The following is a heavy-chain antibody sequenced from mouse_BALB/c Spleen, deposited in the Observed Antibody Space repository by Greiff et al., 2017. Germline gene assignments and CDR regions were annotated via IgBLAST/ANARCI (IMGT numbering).Heavy chain of an antibody. D-gene: IGHD1-1*01. CDR1: GFSLTSYG. J-gene: IGHJ3*01. Sequence: VMLVESGPGLVAPSQSLSITCTVSGFSLTSYGVHWVRQPPGKGLEWLGVIWAGGSTNYNSALMSRLSISKDNSKSQVFLKMNSLQTDDTAMYYCARGGITTVVGRFAYWGQGTLVTVSA. CDR3: ARGGITTVVGRFAY. V-gene: IGHV2-9*02. CDR2: IWAGGST.